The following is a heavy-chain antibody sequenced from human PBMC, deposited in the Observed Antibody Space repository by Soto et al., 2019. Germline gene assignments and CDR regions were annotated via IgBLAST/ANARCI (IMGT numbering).Heavy chain of an antibody. CDR1: GGSFSGYY. Sequence: PSETLSLTCAVYGGSFSGYYWSWIRQPPGKGLEWIGEINHSGSTNYNPSLKSRVTISVDTSKNQFSLKLSSVTAADTAVYYCARGPPGDSSSAPLDYWGQGTLVTVSS. J-gene: IGHJ4*02. V-gene: IGHV4-34*01. CDR3: ARGPPGDSSSAPLDY. D-gene: IGHD6-6*01. CDR2: INHSGST.